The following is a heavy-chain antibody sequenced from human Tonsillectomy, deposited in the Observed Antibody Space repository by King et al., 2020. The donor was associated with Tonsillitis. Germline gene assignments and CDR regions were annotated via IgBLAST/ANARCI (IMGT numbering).Heavy chain of an antibody. J-gene: IGHJ4*02. V-gene: IGHV7-4-1*02. Sequence: QLVQSGSELKKPGASVKVSCKASGYTFTSYAMNWVRQAPGQGLEWMGWINTNTGNPTYAQGFTGRFVFSLDTSVSTAYLQISSLKAEDTAVYYCAREGRDGASESSDGYGVWDYCGQGTLVTVSS. CDR2: INTNTGNP. D-gene: IGHD5-24*01. CDR1: GYTFTSYA. CDR3: AREGRDGASESSDGYGVWDY.